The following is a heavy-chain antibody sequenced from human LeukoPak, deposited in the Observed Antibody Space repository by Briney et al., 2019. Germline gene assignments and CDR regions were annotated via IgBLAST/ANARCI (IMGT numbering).Heavy chain of an antibody. J-gene: IGHJ4*02. CDR3: ARTYYDILTGYNPYFDY. CDR2: ISSSGTII. D-gene: IGHD3-9*01. V-gene: IGHV3-11*04. Sequence: GGSLRLSCAASGFTFSDYYMNWIRQAPGKGQEWVSYISSSGTIIYYADSVKGRFTISRDNAKNSLYLQMISLRAEDTAVYYCARTYYDILTGYNPYFDYWGQGTLVTVSS. CDR1: GFTFSDYY.